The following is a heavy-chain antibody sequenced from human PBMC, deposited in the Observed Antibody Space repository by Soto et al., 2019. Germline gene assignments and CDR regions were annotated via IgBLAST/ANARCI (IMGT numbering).Heavy chain of an antibody. CDR3: AKGKRLPKNFIAVAGTLDY. J-gene: IGHJ4*02. CDR1: GFTFSSYA. Sequence: EVQLLESGGGLVQPGGSLRLSCAASGFTFSSYAMSWVRQAPGKGLEWVSAISGSGGSTYYADSVKGRFTISRDNSKNTLYLQMNSLGAEDTAVYYCAKGKRLPKNFIAVAGTLDYWGQGTLVTVSS. CDR2: ISGSGGST. D-gene: IGHD6-19*01. V-gene: IGHV3-23*01.